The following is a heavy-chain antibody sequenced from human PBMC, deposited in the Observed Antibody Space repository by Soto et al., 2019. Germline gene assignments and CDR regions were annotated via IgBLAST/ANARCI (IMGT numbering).Heavy chain of an antibody. CDR2: MNPNSGNT. D-gene: IGHD3-10*01. Sequence: ASVKVSCKASGYTFTSYDINWVRQATGQGLEWMGWMNPNSGNTGYAQKFQGRVTMTRNTSISTAYMELSSLRSEDTAVYYCARIEATTITMVRGVIITLGAFEIWGQGTMVTVSS. CDR3: ARIEATTITMVRGVIITLGAFEI. V-gene: IGHV1-8*01. J-gene: IGHJ3*02. CDR1: GYTFTSYD.